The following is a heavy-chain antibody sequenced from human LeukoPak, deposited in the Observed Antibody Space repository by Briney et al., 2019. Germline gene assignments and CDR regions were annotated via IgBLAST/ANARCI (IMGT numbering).Heavy chain of an antibody. CDR3: ARAKYSESPPDY. V-gene: IGHV1-18*01. Sequence: ASGRVSCTAAGGTFSSYAISWGGGAAGQGVGGRGWISAYNGNTNYAQKLQGRVTMTTDTSTSTAYMELRNLRSDDTAVYYCARAKYSESPPDYWGQGTLVTVSS. J-gene: IGHJ4*02. CDR1: GGTFSSYA. D-gene: IGHD1-26*01. CDR2: ISAYNGNT.